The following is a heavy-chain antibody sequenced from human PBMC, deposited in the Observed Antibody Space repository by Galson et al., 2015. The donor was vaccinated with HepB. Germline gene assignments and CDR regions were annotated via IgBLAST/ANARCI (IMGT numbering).Heavy chain of an antibody. J-gene: IGHJ4*02. CDR1: GFTFSNYA. CDR3: AKDRVLLWFEGFDY. V-gene: IGHV3-30-3*01. D-gene: IGHD3-10*01. CDR2: ISYDGSRE. Sequence: SLRLSCAASGFTFSNYAMHWVRQAPGKGLEWVSAISYDGSREYYADSVKGRFTISRDNSKNTLYLQMNSLRAEDTAVYYCAKDRVLLWFEGFDYWGQGTLVTVSS.